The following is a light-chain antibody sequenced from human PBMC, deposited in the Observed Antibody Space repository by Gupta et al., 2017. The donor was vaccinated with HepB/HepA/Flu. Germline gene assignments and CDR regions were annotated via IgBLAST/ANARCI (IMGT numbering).Light chain of an antibody. Sequence: DIVMTQSPDSLAVSLGERATINCKSSRSVFYRSNNKNCIAWYQQKPGQPPKLFMYWASTRESGVPDRFSGSGSGTEFTLTISSLQAEDVAVYFCQQDDDSPLTFGGGTKVEIK. V-gene: IGKV4-1*01. CDR3: QQDDDSPLT. J-gene: IGKJ4*01. CDR2: WAS. CDR1: RSVFYRSNNKNC.